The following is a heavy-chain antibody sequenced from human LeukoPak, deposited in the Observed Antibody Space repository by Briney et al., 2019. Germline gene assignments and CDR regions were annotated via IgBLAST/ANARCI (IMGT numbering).Heavy chain of an antibody. J-gene: IGHJ5*02. CDR1: GGSISNFY. CDR2: IYYSGST. Sequence: SETLSLTCTVSGGSISNFYWSWIRQPPGKGLEWIGSIYYSGSTYYNPSLKSRVTISVDTSKNQFSLKLSSVTAADTAVYYCARLSSSWYPWFDPWGQGTLVTVSS. V-gene: IGHV4-59*04. D-gene: IGHD6-13*01. CDR3: ARLSSSWYPWFDP.